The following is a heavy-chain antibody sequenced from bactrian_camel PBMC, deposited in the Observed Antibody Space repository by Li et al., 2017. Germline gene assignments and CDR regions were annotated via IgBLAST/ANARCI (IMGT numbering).Heavy chain of an antibody. Sequence: QLVESGGGLVQPGGSLRLSCAASGFTFSNTWMYWVRQAPGKGLEWVSTIDRGGGTTYYTDSVKGRFTISRDNAKNTVYLQMNSLKPEDTAVYYCVSLVGRPLVHQGTQVTVS. CDR2: IDRGGGTT. J-gene: IGHJ4*01. D-gene: IGHD2*01. CDR1: GFTFSNTW. V-gene: IGHV3S25*01.